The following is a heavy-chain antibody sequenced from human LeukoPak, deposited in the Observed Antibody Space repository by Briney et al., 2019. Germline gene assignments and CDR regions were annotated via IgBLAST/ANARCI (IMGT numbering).Heavy chain of an antibody. CDR2: ISYDGSKK. CDR1: GFTFSSYG. J-gene: IGHJ3*02. Sequence: GGSLRLSCVASGFTFSSYGMHWVRQAPGKGLEWVAVISYDGSKKYYADSVKGRFTISRDSSKNMLYLQMNSLRVEDTAVYYCAKGFSSGPWDACDIWGQGTMVTVSS. D-gene: IGHD3-22*01. CDR3: AKGFSSGPWDACDI. V-gene: IGHV3-30*18.